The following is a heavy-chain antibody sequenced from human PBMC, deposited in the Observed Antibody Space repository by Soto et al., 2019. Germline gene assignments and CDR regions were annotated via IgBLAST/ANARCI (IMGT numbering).Heavy chain of an antibody. CDR3: AKDLGGKRITIFGVVISSPIDY. V-gene: IGHV3-23*01. D-gene: IGHD3-3*01. Sequence: GGSLRLSCAASGFTFSSYSMNWVRQAPGKGLEWVSAISGSGGSTYYADSVKGRFTISRDNSKNTLYLQMNSLRAEDTAVYYCAKDLGGKRITIFGVVISSPIDYWGQGTLVTVSS. J-gene: IGHJ4*02. CDR1: GFTFSSYS. CDR2: ISGSGGST.